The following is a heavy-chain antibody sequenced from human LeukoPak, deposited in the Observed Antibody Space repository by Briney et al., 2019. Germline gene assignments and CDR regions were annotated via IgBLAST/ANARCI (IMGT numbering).Heavy chain of an antibody. D-gene: IGHD6-13*01. Sequence: SVKVSCKASGGTFSSYAISWVRQAPGQGLEWMGGIIPIFGTANYAQKFQGRVTITADKSTSTAYMELSSLRSEDTAVYYCASKLDGYSSSWYTRDYYYYYMDVWGKGTTVTVSS. CDR3: ASKLDGYSSSWYTRDYYYYYMDV. CDR2: IIPIFGTA. V-gene: IGHV1-69*06. J-gene: IGHJ6*03. CDR1: GGTFSSYA.